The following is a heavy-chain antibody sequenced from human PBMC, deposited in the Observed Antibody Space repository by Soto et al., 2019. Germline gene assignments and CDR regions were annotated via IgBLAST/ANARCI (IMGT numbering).Heavy chain of an antibody. Sequence: SVKVSCKASGGTFSSYAISWVRQAPGQGLEWMGGIIPIFGTANYAQKFQGRVTITADESTSTAYMELSSLRSEDTAVYYCARPSDYYYDSSGYKLPFDYWGQGTLVTVSS. CDR3: ARPSDYYYDSSGYKLPFDY. CDR2: IIPIFGTA. CDR1: GGTFSSYA. J-gene: IGHJ4*02. D-gene: IGHD3-22*01. V-gene: IGHV1-69*13.